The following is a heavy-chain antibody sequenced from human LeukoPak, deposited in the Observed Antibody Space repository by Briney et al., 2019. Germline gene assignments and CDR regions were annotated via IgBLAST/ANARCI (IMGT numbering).Heavy chain of an antibody. J-gene: IGHJ6*02. CDR1: GCTFDDYA. D-gene: IGHD6-19*01. CDR3: GKGDSSGV. Sequence: GRSLRLSCADSGCTFDDYAMHWVRQAPGKGLEWVSGISWNSGSIGYADSVKGRFTISRDNAKNSLYLQMNSLRAEDTALYYCGKGDSSGVWGQRTTVTVSS. V-gene: IGHV3-9*01. CDR2: ISWNSGSI.